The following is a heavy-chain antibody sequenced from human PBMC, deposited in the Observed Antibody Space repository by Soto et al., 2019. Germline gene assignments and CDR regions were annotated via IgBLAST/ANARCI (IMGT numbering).Heavy chain of an antibody. Sequence: SETLSLTCTVSRGSISSGGYYWSWIRQHPGKGLEWIGYIYYSGSTYYNPSLKSRVTISVDTSKNQFSLKLSSVTAADTAVYYCARATEVVLVPAAILDWGQGTLVTVSS. CDR3: ARATEVVLVPAAILD. J-gene: IGHJ4*02. D-gene: IGHD2-2*01. CDR2: IYYSGST. V-gene: IGHV4-31*03. CDR1: RGSISSGGYY.